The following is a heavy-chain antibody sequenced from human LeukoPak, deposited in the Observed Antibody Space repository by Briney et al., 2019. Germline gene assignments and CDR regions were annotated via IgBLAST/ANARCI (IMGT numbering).Heavy chain of an antibody. V-gene: IGHV3-23*01. J-gene: IGHJ4*02. Sequence: GGSLRLSCAASGFTFSSYAMTWVRQAPGKGLEWVSAISGGGSSTNYADSVKGRFTISRDNSKNMLNLQMNSLRAEDTAVYYCAKAYSSVWYYFDYWGQGTLVTVSS. CDR2: ISGGGSST. CDR3: AKAYSSVWYYFDY. D-gene: IGHD6-19*01. CDR1: GFTFSSYA.